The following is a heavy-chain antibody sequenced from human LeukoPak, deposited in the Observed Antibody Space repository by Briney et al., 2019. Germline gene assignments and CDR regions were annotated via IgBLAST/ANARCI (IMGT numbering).Heavy chain of an antibody. CDR3: VRGGTWYYYKDV. Sequence: PSETLSHTCTVSGGSISSHYWSWIRQPPGKGLEWIGYIYDSGSTNYHPSLKSRVTISVDTSKNQFSLKLSSVTAADTAVYYCVRGGTWYYYKDVWGKGTTATVSS. V-gene: IGHV4-59*11. CDR1: GGSISSHY. J-gene: IGHJ6*03. D-gene: IGHD3-16*01. CDR2: IYDSGST.